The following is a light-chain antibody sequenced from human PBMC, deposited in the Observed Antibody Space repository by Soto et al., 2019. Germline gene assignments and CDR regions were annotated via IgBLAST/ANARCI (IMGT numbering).Light chain of an antibody. Sequence: DVQMTQSPSSLSASVGDSVTITCRASQGISNFLAWYQQKPGKVPELLIYAASTLQSGVPSRFSGSGSGTDFTLTISRLQPEDVATYYCQKYNSAPFTFGPGNKVDLK. V-gene: IGKV1-27*01. CDR2: AAS. CDR1: QGISNF. CDR3: QKYNSAPFT. J-gene: IGKJ3*01.